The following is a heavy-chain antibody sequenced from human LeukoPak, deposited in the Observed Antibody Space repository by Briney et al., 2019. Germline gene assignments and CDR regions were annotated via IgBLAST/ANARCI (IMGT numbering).Heavy chain of an antibody. CDR3: ARQKYLPDY. V-gene: IGHV4-59*08. CDR2: LYYGGST. Sequence: PSETLSLTCTVSRGSIATYYWSWIRQPPGKGLEWIAYLYYGGSTNYNPSLKSRVTISVDTSKNQFSLKLSSVTAADTAVYYCARQKYLPDYWGQGTLVTVSS. J-gene: IGHJ4*02. D-gene: IGHD2-2*01. CDR1: RGSIATYY.